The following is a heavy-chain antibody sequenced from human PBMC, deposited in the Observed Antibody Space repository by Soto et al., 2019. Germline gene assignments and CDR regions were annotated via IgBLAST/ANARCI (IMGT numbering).Heavy chain of an antibody. J-gene: IGHJ4*02. Sequence: EVQLVESGGGLVQPGGSLRLSCAASGFTFSDYYMDWVRQLPGMGLEWVGRTRNKANNYAAEYAPSVRGRFTISRHDSEDSMFLQLNSLKPEDTAVYYCARDTGGSYDFWGQGALVTVSS. CDR2: TRNKANNYAA. V-gene: IGHV3-72*01. CDR3: ARDTGGSYDF. CDR1: GFTFSDYY. D-gene: IGHD1-26*01.